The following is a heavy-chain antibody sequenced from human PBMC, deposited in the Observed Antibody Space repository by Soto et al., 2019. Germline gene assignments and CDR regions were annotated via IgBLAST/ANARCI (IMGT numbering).Heavy chain of an antibody. CDR1: GYTFTNYD. Sequence: QVQLVQSGAEVKKPGASVKVSCKASGYTFTNYDISWVRQATGQGLEWMGWISTHNGHTDYPQNFQGRVTMTTDTSTSTAYMELRSLRSDDTAVHYCARDTTNYFDYWGQGTLVTVSS. J-gene: IGHJ4*02. V-gene: IGHV1-18*01. CDR2: ISTHNGHT. CDR3: ARDTTNYFDY.